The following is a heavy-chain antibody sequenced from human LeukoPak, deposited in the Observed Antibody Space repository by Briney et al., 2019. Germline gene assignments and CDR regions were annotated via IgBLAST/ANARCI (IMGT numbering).Heavy chain of an antibody. CDR3: ARDPGIAAAGTVGYFDS. CDR1: GFTFSQFA. CDR2: ISYDGSNK. J-gene: IGHJ4*02. D-gene: IGHD6-13*01. Sequence: GGSLRLSCAASGFTFSQFAVHWVRQAPGKGLEWVAVISYDGSNKYYADSVKGRFTISRDNSKNTLYLQMNSLRVEDTAVYYCARDPGIAAAGTVGYFDSWGQGILVTVSS. V-gene: IGHV3-30*04.